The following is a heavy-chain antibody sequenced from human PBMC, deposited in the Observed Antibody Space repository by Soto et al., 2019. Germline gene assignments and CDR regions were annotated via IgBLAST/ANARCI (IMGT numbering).Heavy chain of an antibody. V-gene: IGHV1-46*03. CDR2: VNPTGGST. CDR3: ARRVAAGDS. Sequence: ASVKVSCKASGYTFTSYYIHWVRQAPGQGLEWMAIVNPTGGSTNYAQKFQGRITVTFDTSTSTVFMELNSLRYEDTAVYYCARRVAAGDSWGQGTLVTVS. J-gene: IGHJ4*02. D-gene: IGHD6-25*01. CDR1: GYTFTSYY.